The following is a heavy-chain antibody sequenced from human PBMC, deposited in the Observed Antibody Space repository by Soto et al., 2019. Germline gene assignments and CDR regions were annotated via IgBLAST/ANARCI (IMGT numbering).Heavy chain of an antibody. J-gene: IGHJ6*02. CDR3: ARLATKEQLWTLYYYYYGMDV. Sequence: GESLKISCKGSEYSFTSYWISWVRQMPGKGLEWMGRIDPSDSYTNYSPSFQGHVTISADKSISTAYLQWSSLKASDTAMYYCARLATKEQLWTLYYYYYGMDVWGQGTTVTVSS. CDR1: EYSFTSYW. D-gene: IGHD5-18*01. CDR2: IDPSDSYT. V-gene: IGHV5-10-1*01.